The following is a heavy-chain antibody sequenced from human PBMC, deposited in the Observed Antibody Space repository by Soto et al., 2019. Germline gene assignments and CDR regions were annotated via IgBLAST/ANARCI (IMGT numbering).Heavy chain of an antibody. V-gene: IGHV3-15*01. D-gene: IGHD2-21*02. J-gene: IGHJ4*02. CDR2: IKSKTDGGTT. CDR3: TTEVLVVTALPYYFDY. CDR1: GFTFSNAW. Sequence: EVQLVESGGGLVKPGGSLRLSCAASGFTFSNAWMSWVRQAPGKGLEWVGRIKSKTDGGTTDYAAPVKGRFTISRDDSKNTLYLQMNSLKTEDTAVYYCTTEVLVVTALPYYFDYWGQGTLVTVSS.